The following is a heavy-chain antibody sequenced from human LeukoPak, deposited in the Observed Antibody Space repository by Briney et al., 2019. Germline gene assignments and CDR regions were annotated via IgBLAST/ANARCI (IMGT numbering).Heavy chain of an antibody. Sequence: TGRSLRLSCAASGFTFSSYAMHWVRQAPGKGLEWVAVISYDGSNKYYADSVKGRFTISRDNSKNTLYLQMNSLRAEDTAVYYCAREINIVGATISDAFDIWGQGTMVTVPS. CDR2: ISYDGSNK. J-gene: IGHJ3*02. CDR3: AREINIVGATISDAFDI. D-gene: IGHD1-26*01. V-gene: IGHV3-30-3*01. CDR1: GFTFSSYA.